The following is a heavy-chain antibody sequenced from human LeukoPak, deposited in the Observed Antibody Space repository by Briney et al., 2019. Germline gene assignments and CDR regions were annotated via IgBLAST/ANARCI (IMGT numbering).Heavy chain of an antibody. D-gene: IGHD4-23*01. CDR2: IYHSGIT. CDR3: ARRAGGYSHPYDY. J-gene: IGHJ4*02. Sequence: SETLSLTCTVSGYSIRSGFYWGWIRQPPGKGLEWIGNIYHSGITYYTPSLKSRVTISVDTSKNQFYLKLSSVTAADTAVYYCARRAGGYSHPYDYWGQGILVTVSS. CDR1: GYSIRSGFY. V-gene: IGHV4-38-2*02.